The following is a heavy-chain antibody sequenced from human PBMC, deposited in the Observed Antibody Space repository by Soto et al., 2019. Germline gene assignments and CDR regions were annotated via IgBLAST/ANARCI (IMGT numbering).Heavy chain of an antibody. CDR1: GFTFSSYG. J-gene: IGHJ4*02. Sequence: PGGSLRLSCAASGFTFSSYGMHWVRQAPGKGLEWVAVIWYDGSNKYYADSVKGRFTISRDNSKNTLYLQMNSLRAEDTAFYYCARNVDDSSGYYYQCFDSWGQGTLVTVSS. CDR2: IWYDGSNK. D-gene: IGHD3-22*01. CDR3: ARNVDDSSGYYYQCFDS. V-gene: IGHV3-33*01.